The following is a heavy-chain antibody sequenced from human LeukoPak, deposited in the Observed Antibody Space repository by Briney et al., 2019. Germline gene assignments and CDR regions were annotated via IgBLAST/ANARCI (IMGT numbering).Heavy chain of an antibody. J-gene: IGHJ4*02. CDR1: GFTFDDYA. CDR2: ISWNSGSI. V-gene: IGHV3-9*01. D-gene: IGHD3-10*01. CDR3: AKVALWFGDAWYFDC. Sequence: GRSLRLSCAASGFTFDDYAMHWVRQAPGKGLEWVSGISWNSGSIGYADSVKGRFTISRDNAKNSLYLQMNSLRAEDTALYYCAKVALWFGDAWYFDCWGQGTLVTVA.